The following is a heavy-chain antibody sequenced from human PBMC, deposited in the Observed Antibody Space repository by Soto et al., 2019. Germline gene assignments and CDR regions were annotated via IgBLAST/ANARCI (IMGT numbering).Heavy chain of an antibody. Sequence: ASVKVSCKASGYTFTGYYMHWVRQAPGQGLEWMGWINPNSGGTNYAQKFQGWVTMTRDTSISTAYMELSRLRSDDTAVYYCARGGGSNCISTSCYVIWGQGTLVTVSS. D-gene: IGHD2-2*01. J-gene: IGHJ4*02. CDR3: ARGGGSNCISTSCYVI. CDR2: INPNSGGT. V-gene: IGHV1-2*04. CDR1: GYTFTGYY.